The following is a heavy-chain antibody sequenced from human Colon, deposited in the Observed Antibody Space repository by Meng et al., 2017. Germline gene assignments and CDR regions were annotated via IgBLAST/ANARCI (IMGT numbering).Heavy chain of an antibody. V-gene: IGHV1-46*01. D-gene: IGHD6-6*01. CDR3: TTEGAASARFFDK. Sequence: GRRVQCGDEVKKPGASGKVSCVASGNIFTKQHLNWVRQAPGQGPEWMGIIDPSNGDKGYAQRFQGRVTMTSDTSTSTVYMELSGLRSEDTAMYYCTTEGAASARFFDKWGQGTLVTVSS. CDR1: GNIFTKQH. CDR2: IDPSNGDK. J-gene: IGHJ4*02.